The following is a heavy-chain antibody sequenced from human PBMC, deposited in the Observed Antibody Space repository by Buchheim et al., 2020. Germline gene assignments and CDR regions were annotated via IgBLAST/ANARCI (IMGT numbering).Heavy chain of an antibody. J-gene: IGHJ4*02. V-gene: IGHV3-48*01. CDR1: GFTFSLCS. D-gene: IGHD1-26*01. Sequence: VELLESGGDLVQPGGSLRLSCAASGFTFSLCSMNWVRQAPGKGLEWIAYITGSGDIVYYADSVQGRFTISRDNAKNSLHLQMNSLNVDDTALYFCARTPGGGGTHYYNYLDSWGQGTL. CDR2: ITGSGDIV. CDR3: ARTPGGGGTHYYNYLDS.